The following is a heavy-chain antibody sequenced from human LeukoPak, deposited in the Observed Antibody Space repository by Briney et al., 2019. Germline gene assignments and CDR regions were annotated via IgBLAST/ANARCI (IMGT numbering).Heavy chain of an antibody. Sequence: YPGGSLRLSCAASGFTFSSYGMSWVRQAPGKGLEWVSAISGSGGSTYYADSVKGRFTISRDNSKNTLYLQMNSLRAEDTAVYYCAKYVVGATTVDYWGQGTLVTVSS. CDR2: ISGSGGST. CDR3: AKYVVGATTVDY. D-gene: IGHD1-26*01. J-gene: IGHJ4*02. V-gene: IGHV3-23*01. CDR1: GFTFSSYG.